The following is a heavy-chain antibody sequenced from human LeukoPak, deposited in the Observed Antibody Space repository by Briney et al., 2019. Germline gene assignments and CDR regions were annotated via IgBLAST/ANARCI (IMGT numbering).Heavy chain of an antibody. D-gene: IGHD6-13*01. J-gene: IGHJ4*02. Sequence: GGSLRLSCAASGFTFDDYAMHWVRQAPGKGLEWVSGISWNSGSIGYADSVKGRFTISRDNAKNSLYLQMNSLRAEDTALYYCAKDMVGDSWSSYYFDYWGQGTLVTVSS. V-gene: IGHV3-9*01. CDR2: ISWNSGSI. CDR3: AKDMVGDSWSSYYFDY. CDR1: GFTFDDYA.